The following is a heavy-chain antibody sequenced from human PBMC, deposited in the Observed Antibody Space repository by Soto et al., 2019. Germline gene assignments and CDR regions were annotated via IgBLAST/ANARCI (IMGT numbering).Heavy chain of an antibody. V-gene: IGHV3-23*01. D-gene: IGHD2-21*01. Sequence: EVQLSESGGGLVQPGGSLRLSCAASGFTFSSYAMSWVRQAPGKGLEWVSAISGSGGSTYYADSVKGRFTISRDNSKNTLYLQMNRLRAEDTAVYYCAKDLERLWCSDNWFDPWGQGTLVTVSS. CDR1: GFTFSSYA. CDR3: AKDLERLWCSDNWFDP. CDR2: ISGSGGST. J-gene: IGHJ5*02.